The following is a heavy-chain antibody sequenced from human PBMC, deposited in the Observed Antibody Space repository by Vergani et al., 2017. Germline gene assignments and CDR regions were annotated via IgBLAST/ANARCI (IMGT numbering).Heavy chain of an antibody. Sequence: QVQLQESGPGLVKPSGTLSLTCAVSGGSISSTNWWSWVRQPPGKGLEWIGEIYHSGNTNYNPSLKSRVTISVDKSKNQFALKLRSLTDVDTAVYYCARVDYGDSRGVDYWGQGTLVIVSS. J-gene: IGHJ4*02. CDR2: IYHSGNT. CDR1: GGSISSTNW. D-gene: IGHD4-17*01. CDR3: ARVDYGDSRGVDY. V-gene: IGHV4-4*02.